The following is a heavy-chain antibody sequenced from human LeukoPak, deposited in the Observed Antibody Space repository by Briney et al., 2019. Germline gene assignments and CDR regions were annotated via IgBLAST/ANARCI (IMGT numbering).Heavy chain of an antibody. D-gene: IGHD2-2*03. Sequence: ASVKVSCKASGYTFASYYMHWVRQAPGQGLEWMGWISAYNGNTNYAQKLQGRVTMTTDTSTSTAYMELRSLRSDDTAVYYCARMMDIVVVPAATPFDYWGQGTLVTVSS. CDR2: ISAYNGNT. CDR1: GYTFASYY. CDR3: ARMMDIVVVPAATPFDY. V-gene: IGHV1-18*04. J-gene: IGHJ4*02.